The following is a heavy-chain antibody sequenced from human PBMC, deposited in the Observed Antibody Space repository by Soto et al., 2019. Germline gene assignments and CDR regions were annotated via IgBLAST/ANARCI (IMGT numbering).Heavy chain of an antibody. Sequence: QVQLVQSGAEVKKPGASVKVSCKAAGYTFTGYYMHWVRQAPGQGLEWMGWINPNSGGTNYAQKFQGWVTMTRDTSVSTAYMELSRLRSDDTAVYYCARAMEGGEERTYSGSCFDYWGQGTLVTVSS. J-gene: IGHJ4*02. V-gene: IGHV1-2*04. CDR1: GYTFTGYY. CDR3: ARAMEGGEERTYSGSCFDY. CDR2: INPNSGGT. D-gene: IGHD1-26*01.